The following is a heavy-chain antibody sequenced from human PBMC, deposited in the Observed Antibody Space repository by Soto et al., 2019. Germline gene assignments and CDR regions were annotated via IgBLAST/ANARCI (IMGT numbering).Heavy chain of an antibody. Sequence: GGSLRLSCAASGFTFSSYWMHWVRQAPGKGLVWVSRINSDSSSTSYADSVKGRFTISRDNAKNTLYLQMNSLRAEDTAVYYCARIYDSSGYYVGPFDDWGQGTLVTVSA. CDR1: GFTFSSYW. J-gene: IGHJ4*02. V-gene: IGHV3-74*01. CDR3: ARIYDSSGYYVGPFDD. CDR2: INSDSSST. D-gene: IGHD3-22*01.